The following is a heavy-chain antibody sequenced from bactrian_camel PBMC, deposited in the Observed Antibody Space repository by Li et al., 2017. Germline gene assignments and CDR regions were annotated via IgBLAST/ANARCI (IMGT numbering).Heavy chain of an antibody. V-gene: IGHV3S40*01. J-gene: IGHJ6*01. Sequence: DVQLVESGGGSVQAGGSLTLSCAVSGYTYSGYCMGWFRQAPGKEREGVAATYRGGSGAYYANSVRGRFTIALDNAKNTVYLQMNSLEPEDTAIYYCAAAEDPIAAVFTPAAFRYWGQG. CDR1: GYTYSGYC. CDR3: AAAEDPIAAVFTPAAFRY. CDR2: TYRGGSGA.